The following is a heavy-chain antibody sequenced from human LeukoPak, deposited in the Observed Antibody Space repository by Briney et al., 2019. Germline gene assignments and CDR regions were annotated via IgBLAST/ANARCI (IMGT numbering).Heavy chain of an antibody. D-gene: IGHD3-10*01. CDR3: TKGQHYGSGGWAFDI. CDR1: GFTLDDYA. Sequence: GGSLRLSCAASGFTLDDYAMHWVRQAPGKGLEWVSGISWNSGSIDYADSVKGRFTISRDNAKNSLYLQMNSLRAEDTALYYCTKGQHYGSGGWAFDIWGQGTMVTVSS. V-gene: IGHV3-9*01. J-gene: IGHJ3*02. CDR2: ISWNSGSI.